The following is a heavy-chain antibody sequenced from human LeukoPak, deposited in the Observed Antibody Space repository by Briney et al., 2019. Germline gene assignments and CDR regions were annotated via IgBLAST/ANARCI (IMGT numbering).Heavy chain of an antibody. CDR1: GGSFSGYY. D-gene: IGHD2-15*01. V-gene: IGHV4-34*01. CDR3: ARGYCSGGSCYSYYYYNYMDV. Sequence: SETLSLTCAVYGGSFSGYYWSWIRQPPGKGLEWIGEINHSGSTNYNPSLKSRVTISVDTSKNRFSLKLSSVTAADTAVYYCARGYCSGGSCYSYYYYNYMDVWGKGTKVTVSS. J-gene: IGHJ6*03. CDR2: INHSGST.